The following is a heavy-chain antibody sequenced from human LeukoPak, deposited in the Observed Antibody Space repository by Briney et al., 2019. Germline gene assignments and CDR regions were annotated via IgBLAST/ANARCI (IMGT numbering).Heavy chain of an antibody. CDR2: IYYSGST. J-gene: IGHJ4*02. CDR3: ARAPLRGPVDY. V-gene: IGHV4-39*07. Sequence: SETLSLTCTVSGGSISSSSYYWGWIRQPPGKGLEWIGSIYYSGSTYYNPSLKSRVTISVDTSKNQFSLKLSSVTAADTAVYYCARAPLRGPVDYWGQGTLVTVSS. D-gene: IGHD3-16*02. CDR1: GGSISSSSYY.